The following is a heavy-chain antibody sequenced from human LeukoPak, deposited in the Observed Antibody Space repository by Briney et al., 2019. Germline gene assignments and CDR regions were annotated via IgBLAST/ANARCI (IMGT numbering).Heavy chain of an antibody. CDR2: ISYDGSNK. V-gene: IGHV3-30*18. J-gene: IGHJ4*02. CDR3: AKESKLLWFGVPH. D-gene: IGHD3-10*01. Sequence: GRSLRLSCAASGFTFSSCGMHWVRQAPGKGLEWVAVISYDGSNKYYADSVKGRFTISRDNSKNTLYLQMNSLRAEDTAVYYCAKESKLLWFGVPHWGQGTLVTVSS. CDR1: GFTFSSCG.